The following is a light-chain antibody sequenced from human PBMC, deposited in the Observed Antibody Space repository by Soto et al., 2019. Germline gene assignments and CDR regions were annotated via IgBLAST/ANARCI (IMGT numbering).Light chain of an antibody. CDR3: QHYHSQSIT. CDR1: ENIFKF. J-gene: IGKJ4*01. V-gene: IGKV1-5*01. Sequence: DILLIQSPATLSASVGDRITITCRASENIFKFLAWYQQRSGSAPNLLIYAASDLEKGVPSRFSGSGSGTEFTLTIENLQPNDSATYFCQHYHSQSITFGGGTQVDVK. CDR2: AAS.